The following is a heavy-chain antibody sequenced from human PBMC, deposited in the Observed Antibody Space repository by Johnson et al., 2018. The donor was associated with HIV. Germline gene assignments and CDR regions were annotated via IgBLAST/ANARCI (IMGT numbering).Heavy chain of an antibody. Sequence: EVQLVESGGGVVQPGGSLRLSCAASGFTFSDHYMDWVRQAPGKGLEWVANIKHAGSEKYYVDSLKGRFTISRDNAKNSLYLQMNSLRAEDTAVYYCATVGGGSFHAFDIWGQGTMVTVSS. V-gene: IGHV3-7*03. CDR1: GFTFSDHY. J-gene: IGHJ3*02. CDR2: IKHAGSEK. D-gene: IGHD1-26*01. CDR3: ATVGGGSFHAFDI.